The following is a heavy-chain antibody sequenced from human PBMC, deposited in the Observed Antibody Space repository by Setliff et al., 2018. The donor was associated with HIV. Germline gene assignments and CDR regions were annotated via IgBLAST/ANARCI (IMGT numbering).Heavy chain of an antibody. CDR3: VTTDYFYGRNNFEY. D-gene: IGHD3-10*01. Sequence: SLTCTVSGYSMSGGYNWGWIRQSPEKGLEWIGNIYHVGTTYYNPSLKSRVTLSVDPSKSQFSLKLTSVTAADTALYYCVTTDYFYGRNNFEYWGQGALVTSPQ. V-gene: IGHV4-38-2*02. CDR1: GYSMSGGYN. CDR2: IYHVGTT. J-gene: IGHJ4*02.